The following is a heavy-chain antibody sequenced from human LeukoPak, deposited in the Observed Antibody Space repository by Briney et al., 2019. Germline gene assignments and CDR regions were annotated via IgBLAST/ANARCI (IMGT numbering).Heavy chain of an antibody. D-gene: IGHD3-10*01. CDR3: ARHVGTMVRGFWFDP. Sequence: SETLSLTCTVSGGSISSYYWSWIRQSPGKGLEWIAFTFNSANTNYNPALKSRVAISVDTSKSHLSLKLNSVTAADTAVYYCARHVGTMVRGFWFDPWGQGTLVTVSS. J-gene: IGHJ5*02. V-gene: IGHV4-59*08. CDR1: GGSISSYY. CDR2: TFNSANT.